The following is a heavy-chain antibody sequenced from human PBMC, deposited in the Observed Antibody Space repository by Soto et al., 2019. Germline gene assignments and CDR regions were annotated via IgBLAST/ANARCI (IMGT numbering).Heavy chain of an antibody. Sequence: QVQLVESGGGVVQPGRSLRLSCAASGFTFSSYGMHWARQAPGEGLEWVAVISYDGNRKYYADSVRGRFTISRDFSKNTVDLQKNSLRVEDTGVYFCARKGYGGRWSLDYWGQGILVTVSS. V-gene: IGHV3-30*03. J-gene: IGHJ4*02. CDR2: ISYDGNRK. D-gene: IGHD6-13*01. CDR1: GFTFSSYG. CDR3: ARKGYGGRWSLDY.